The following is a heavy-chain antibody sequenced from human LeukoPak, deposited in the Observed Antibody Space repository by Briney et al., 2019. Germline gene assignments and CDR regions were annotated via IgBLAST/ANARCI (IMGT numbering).Heavy chain of an antibody. V-gene: IGHV4-39*01. CDR2: IYNSGST. J-gene: IGHJ4*02. CDR1: GCSISSSSYY. CDR3: ARHDGIAAPHDY. Sequence: SETLSLTFTVSGCSISSSSYYWGWIRQPPGKGLEGIGRIYNSGSTYYNPSLKSRVTISVDTSKNQFSLQLSSVTAADTAVYYCARHDGIAAPHDYWGQGTLVTVSS. D-gene: IGHD6-13*01.